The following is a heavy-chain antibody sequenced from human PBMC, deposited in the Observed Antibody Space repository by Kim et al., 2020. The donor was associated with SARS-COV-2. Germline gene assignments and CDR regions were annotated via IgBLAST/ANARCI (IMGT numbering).Heavy chain of an antibody. D-gene: IGHD6-13*01. Sequence: SETLSLTCAVSGGSISSSNWWSWVRQPPGKGLEWIGEIYHSGSTNYNPSLKSRVTISVDKSKNQFSLKLSSVTAADTAVYYCAREVPPAAPYYFDYWGQGALVTVSS. J-gene: IGHJ4*02. V-gene: IGHV4-4*02. CDR1: GGSISSSNW. CDR2: IYHSGST. CDR3: AREVPPAAPYYFDY.